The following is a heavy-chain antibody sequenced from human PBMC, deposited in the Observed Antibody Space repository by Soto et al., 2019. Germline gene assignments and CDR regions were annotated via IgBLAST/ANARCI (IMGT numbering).Heavy chain of an antibody. J-gene: IGHJ4*02. D-gene: IGHD7-27*01. CDR3: ARSNWYSEY. CDR1: GGSXNNHY. V-gene: IGHV4-59*11. Sequence: PSETLSLTCTVSGGSXNNHYWSWIRQPPGKGLEWIGYIYYTGSTNYNPSLKSRVTISVDTSKNQFSLNLTSLTAADTAIYYCARSNWYSEYWGQGTLVTVSS. CDR2: IYYTGST.